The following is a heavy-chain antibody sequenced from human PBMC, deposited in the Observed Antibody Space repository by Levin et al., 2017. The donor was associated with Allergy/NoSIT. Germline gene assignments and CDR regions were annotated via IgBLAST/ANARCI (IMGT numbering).Heavy chain of an antibody. D-gene: IGHD6-13*01. CDR1: GFTFSSYG. Sequence: HSGGSLRLSCAASGFTFSSYGMHWVRQAPGKGLEWVAVISYDGSNKYYADSVKGRFTISRDNSKNTLYLQMNSLRAEDTAVYYCAKVQPEQLAFLDAFDIWGQGTMVTVSS. CDR2: ISYDGSNK. V-gene: IGHV3-30*18. J-gene: IGHJ3*02. CDR3: AKVQPEQLAFLDAFDI.